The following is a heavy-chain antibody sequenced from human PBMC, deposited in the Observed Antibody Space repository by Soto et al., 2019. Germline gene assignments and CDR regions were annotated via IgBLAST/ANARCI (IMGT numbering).Heavy chain of an antibody. CDR3: ARGPPYDYIWGSQKGNWFDP. CDR1: GYSFTSYW. CDR2: IYPGDSDT. V-gene: IGHV5-51*03. J-gene: IGHJ5*02. Sequence: EVQLVQSGAEVKKPGESLKISCKGSGYSFTSYWIGWVRQMPGKGLEWMGIIYPGDSDTRYSPSFQGQVTISADKSISTAYLQWSSLKASDTAMYYCARGPPYDYIWGSQKGNWFDPWGQGTLVTVSS. D-gene: IGHD3-16*01.